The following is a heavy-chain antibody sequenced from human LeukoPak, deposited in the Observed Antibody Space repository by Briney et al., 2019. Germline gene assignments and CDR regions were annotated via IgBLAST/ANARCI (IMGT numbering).Heavy chain of an antibody. J-gene: IGHJ5*02. CDR2: INSDGSST. D-gene: IGHD2-2*02. CDR1: GFTFSSYW. V-gene: IGHV3-74*01. Sequence: GGSLRLSCAASGFTFSSYWMHWVRQAPGKGLVWVSRINSDGSSTSYADSVKGRFTISRDNAKNTLYLQMNSLRAEDTAVYYCAREKDIVVVPAAIVNWFDPWGQGTLVTVSS. CDR3: AREKDIVVVPAAIVNWFDP.